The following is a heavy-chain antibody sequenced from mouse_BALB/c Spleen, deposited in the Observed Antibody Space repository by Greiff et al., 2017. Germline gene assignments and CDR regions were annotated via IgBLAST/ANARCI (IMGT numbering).Heavy chain of an antibody. J-gene: IGHJ3*01. CDR2: IYPGNSDT. V-gene: IGHV1-5*01. CDR1: GYSFTSYW. CDR3: VYYDYEGGFAY. Sequence: VQLQQSGTVLARPGASVKMSCKASGYSFTSYWMHWVKQRPGQGLEWIGAIYPGNSDTSYNQKFKGKAKLTAVTSASTAYMELSSLTSEDSAVYYCVYYDYEGGFAYWGQGTLVTVSA. D-gene: IGHD2-4*01.